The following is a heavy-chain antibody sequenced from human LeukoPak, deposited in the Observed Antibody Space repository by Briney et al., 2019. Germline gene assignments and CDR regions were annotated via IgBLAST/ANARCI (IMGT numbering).Heavy chain of an antibody. CDR3: ASEPYGSGSFLGAFDI. CDR1: GDFITTTNYY. J-gene: IGHJ3*02. Sequence: SETLSLTCSVSGDFITTTNYYWAWIRQPPGKGLEWIGSIYYSGSTYYNPSLKSRVTISIDTSKTQFSLKLSSVTAADTAVYYCASEPYGSGSFLGAFDIWGQGTMVTVSS. V-gene: IGHV4-39*01. CDR2: IYYSGST. D-gene: IGHD3-10*01.